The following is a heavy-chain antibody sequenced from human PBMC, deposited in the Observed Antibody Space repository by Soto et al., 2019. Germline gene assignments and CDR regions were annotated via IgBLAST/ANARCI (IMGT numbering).Heavy chain of an antibody. CDR1: GFTFSIYW. CDR2: INSDGSST. D-gene: IGHD1-26*01. J-gene: IGHJ2*01. CDR3: ARGGSLNWYFDL. V-gene: IGHV3-74*01. Sequence: GGSLRLSCAASGFTFSIYWMHWVCQAPGKGLVWVSRINSDGSSTSYADSVKGRFTISRDNAKNTLYLQMNSLRAEDTAVYYCARGGSLNWYFDLWGRGTLVTVSS.